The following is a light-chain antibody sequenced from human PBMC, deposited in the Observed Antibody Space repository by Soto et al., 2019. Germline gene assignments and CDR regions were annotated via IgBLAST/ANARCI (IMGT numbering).Light chain of an antibody. CDR1: QAISSY. CDR2: AAS. J-gene: IGKJ1*01. V-gene: IGKV1-9*01. CDR3: QQLNSYPWT. Sequence: DIQLTQSPSFLSASVGDRVTITCRASQAISSYLAWFQQRPGKAPKVLIYAASTLQSGVPSRFSGSASGTEFTLTISSLQPEDFATYFCQQLNSYPWTFGQGTNVEIK.